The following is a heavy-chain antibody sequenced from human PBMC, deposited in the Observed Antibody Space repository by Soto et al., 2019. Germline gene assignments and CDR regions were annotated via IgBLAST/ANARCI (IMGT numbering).Heavy chain of an antibody. CDR2: IIPIFGTA. V-gene: IGHV1-69*13. D-gene: IGHD1-7*01. J-gene: IGHJ5*02. CDR3: ARSSPLGTTLYNWFDP. Sequence: SVKVSCKASGGTFSSYAISWVRQAPGQGLEWMGGIIPIFGTANYAQKFQGRVTITADESTSTAYMELSSLRSEDTAVYYCARSSPLGTTLYNWFDPWGQGTLVTVSS. CDR1: GGTFSSYA.